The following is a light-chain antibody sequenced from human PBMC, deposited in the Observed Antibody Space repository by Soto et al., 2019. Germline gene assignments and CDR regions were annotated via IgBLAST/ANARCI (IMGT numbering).Light chain of an antibody. Sequence: EIVLTQSAGTLSLSPEERATLSSRASQSVSSSYLAWSQQKPGQAPRLLMYDASNRATGSPARCSGSRSGRDFTLTISSLEPEDFAVYYCQQRSNWPPSTFGQGTRLDI. CDR1: QSVSSSY. V-gene: IGKV3-11*02. J-gene: IGKJ5*01. CDR2: DAS. CDR3: QQRSNWPPST.